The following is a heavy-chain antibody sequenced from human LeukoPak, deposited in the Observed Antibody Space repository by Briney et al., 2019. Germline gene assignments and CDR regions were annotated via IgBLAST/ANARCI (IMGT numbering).Heavy chain of an antibody. D-gene: IGHD2-2*01. J-gene: IGHJ6*02. V-gene: IGHV1-69*13. CDR1: GGTFSSYA. CDR2: IIPIFGTA. CDR3: ASPRWGVPAAPYYLDYGMDV. Sequence: ASVKVSCKASGGTFSSYAISWVRQAPGQGLEWMGGIIPIFGTANYAQKFQGRVTITADESTSTAYMELSSLRSEDTAMYYCASPRWGVPAAPYYLDYGMDVWGQGTTVTVSS.